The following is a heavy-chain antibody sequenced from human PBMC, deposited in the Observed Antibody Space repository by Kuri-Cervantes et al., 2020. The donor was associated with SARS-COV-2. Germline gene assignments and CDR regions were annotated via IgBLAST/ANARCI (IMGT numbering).Heavy chain of an antibody. CDR1: VGTFSSYA. D-gene: IGHD3-22*01. CDR2: IIPIFAKA. CDR3: ARGPGLSDSRGYYYFY. J-gene: IGHJ4*02. Sequence: SVKDSCKASVGTFSSYAISWVRQAPGQGLEWMGGIIPIFAKANYAQKFQGRVTITADQSTSTAYMELRSLRSEDTAVYYCARGPGLSDSRGYYYFYWGQGTLVTVSS. V-gene: IGHV1-69*13.